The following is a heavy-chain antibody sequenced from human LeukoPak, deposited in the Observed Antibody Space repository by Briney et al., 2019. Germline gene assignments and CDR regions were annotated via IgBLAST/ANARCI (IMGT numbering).Heavy chain of an antibody. Sequence: SETLSLTCTVSGGSISSGGYYWSWIRQPPGKGLEWIGYIYYSGSTNYNPSLKSRVTISVDTSKNQFSLKLSSVTAADTAVYYCARDVRIAVAGTHYYYYYGMDVWGQGTTVTVSS. D-gene: IGHD6-19*01. CDR3: ARDVRIAVAGTHYYYYYGMDV. CDR1: GGSISSGGYY. V-gene: IGHV4-61*08. J-gene: IGHJ6*02. CDR2: IYYSGST.